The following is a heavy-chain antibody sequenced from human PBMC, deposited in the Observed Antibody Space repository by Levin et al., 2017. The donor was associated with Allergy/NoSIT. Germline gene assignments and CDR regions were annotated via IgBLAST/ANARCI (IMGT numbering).Heavy chain of an antibody. CDR2: INPNSGGT. V-gene: IGHV1-2*02. J-gene: IGHJ4*02. Sequence: GASVKVSCKASGYTFTGYYMHWVRQAPGQGLEWMGWINPNSGGTNYAQKFQGRVTMTRDTSISTAYMELSRLRSDDTAVYYCARSVIGITMVRGVIPGYWGQGTLVTVSS. CDR3: ARSVIGITMVRGVIPGY. D-gene: IGHD3-10*01. CDR1: GYTFTGYY.